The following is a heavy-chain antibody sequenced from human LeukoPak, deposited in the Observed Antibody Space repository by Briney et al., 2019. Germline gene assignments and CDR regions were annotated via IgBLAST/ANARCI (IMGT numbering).Heavy chain of an antibody. Sequence: GGSLRLSCAASGFTFSNYAMSWARQAPGKGLEWVSAISGSGGSTYYADSVRGRFTVSRDNSKNTLYLQMNSLRVEDTAVYCCAKEEIAQAGISPFDSWGQGALVTVSS. D-gene: IGHD6-19*01. V-gene: IGHV3-23*01. CDR2: ISGSGGST. J-gene: IGHJ4*02. CDR3: AKEEIAQAGISPFDS. CDR1: GFTFSNYA.